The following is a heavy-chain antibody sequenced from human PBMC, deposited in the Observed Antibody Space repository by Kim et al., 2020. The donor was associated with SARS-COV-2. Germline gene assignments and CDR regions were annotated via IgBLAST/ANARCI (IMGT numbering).Heavy chain of an antibody. D-gene: IGHD3-22*01. J-gene: IGHJ4*02. Sequence: YYNPSLKSRVTISVDTSKNQFSLKLSSVTAADTAVYYCARVGSSTMIVAEWGQGTLVTVSS. CDR3: ARVGSSTMIVAE. V-gene: IGHV4-39*07.